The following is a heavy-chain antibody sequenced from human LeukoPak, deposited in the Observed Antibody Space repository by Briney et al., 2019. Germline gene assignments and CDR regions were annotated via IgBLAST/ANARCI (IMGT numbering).Heavy chain of an antibody. D-gene: IGHD4-17*01. CDR3: ARNPVTQFYWYFDL. V-gene: IGHV4-59*01. J-gene: IGHJ2*01. Sequence: SETLSLTCSVSGGSISSDYWSWIRQPPGKGLEWIGYIYYSGSTNYNPSLKSRVTISVDTSKNQFSLKLSSVTAADTAVYYCARNPVTQFYWYFDLWGRGTLVTVSS. CDR1: GGSISSDY. CDR2: IYYSGST.